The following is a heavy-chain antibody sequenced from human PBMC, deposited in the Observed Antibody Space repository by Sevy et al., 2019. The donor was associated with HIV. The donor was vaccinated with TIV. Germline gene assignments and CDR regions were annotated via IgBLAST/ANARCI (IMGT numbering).Heavy chain of an antibody. D-gene: IGHD3-22*01. J-gene: IGHJ5*02. Sequence: SETLSLTCTVSGGSISSGAYYWSWIRQHPGKGLEWLGYIYYSGSTYYNPSLKSRVTISVDTSKTQFSLKISSVTAAETAVYYCARDVETLTMIPWGQGPLVTVSS. CDR3: ARDVETLTMIP. CDR2: IYYSGST. CDR1: GGSISSGAYY. V-gene: IGHV4-31*03.